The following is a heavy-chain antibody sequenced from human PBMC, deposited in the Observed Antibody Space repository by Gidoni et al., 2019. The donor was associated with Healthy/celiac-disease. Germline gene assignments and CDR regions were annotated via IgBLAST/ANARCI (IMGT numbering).Heavy chain of an antibody. J-gene: IGHJ4*02. CDR3: AKDSVNNYDSSGYYH. CDR2: ISGSGGST. CDR1: GFTCSSYA. V-gene: IGHV3-23*04. D-gene: IGHD3-22*01. Sequence: EVQLVESGGGLVQPGGSLRLYCAASGFTCSSYAMSWVRHAPGQGWEWVSAISGSGGSTYYADSVKGRFTISRDNSKNTLYLQMNSLRAEDTAVYYCAKDSVNNYDSSGYYHWGQGTLVTVSS.